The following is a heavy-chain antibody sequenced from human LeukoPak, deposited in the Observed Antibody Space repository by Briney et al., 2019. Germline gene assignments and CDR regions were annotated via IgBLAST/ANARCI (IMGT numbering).Heavy chain of an antibody. CDR1: GYTFTGYY. Sequence: ASVKVSCKASGYTFTGYYMNWVRQAPGQGLECMGWINPNSGGTNYAQKFQGRVTMTRDTSISTAYMELSRLRSDDTAVYYCARSRMSLGYCSRTSCPDDAFDIWGQGTMVTVSS. V-gene: IGHV1-2*02. D-gene: IGHD2-2*01. CDR3: ARSRMSLGYCSRTSCPDDAFDI. J-gene: IGHJ3*02. CDR2: INPNSGGT.